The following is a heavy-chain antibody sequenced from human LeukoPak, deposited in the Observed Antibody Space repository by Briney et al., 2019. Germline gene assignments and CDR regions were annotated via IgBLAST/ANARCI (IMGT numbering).Heavy chain of an antibody. V-gene: IGHV4-39*01. D-gene: IGHD6-19*01. Sequence: PSETLSLTCTVSGGSISSSSYYWGWIRQPPGKGLEWIGSIYYSGSTYYNPSLKSRVTISVDTSKNQFSLKLSSVTAADTAVYYCARHGGAVAGLFGYYYGMDVWGQGTTVTVSS. J-gene: IGHJ6*02. CDR2: IYYSGST. CDR3: ARHGGAVAGLFGYYYGMDV. CDR1: GGSISSSSYY.